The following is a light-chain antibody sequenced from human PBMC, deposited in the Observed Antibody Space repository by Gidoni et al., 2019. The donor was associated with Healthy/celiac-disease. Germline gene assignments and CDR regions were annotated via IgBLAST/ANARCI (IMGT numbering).Light chain of an antibody. CDR3: QQSYSTLET. CDR1: QSISSY. CDR2: AAS. J-gene: IGKJ1*01. V-gene: IGKV1-39*01. Sequence: DIQMTQSPSSLSASVGDRVTITCRASQSISSYLNWYQQKPGKAPKLLIYAASSLQSGVPSRFSGSGSGTDFTLTINSLQPEDFATYYCQQSYSTLETFXQXTKVEIK.